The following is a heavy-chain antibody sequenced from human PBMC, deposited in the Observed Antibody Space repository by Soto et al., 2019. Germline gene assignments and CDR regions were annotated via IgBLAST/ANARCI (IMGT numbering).Heavy chain of an antibody. Sequence: ASVKVSCKASGYTFTSYAMHWVRQAPGQRLEWMGWINAGNGNTKYSQKFQGRVTITRDTSASTAYMELSSLRSEDTAVYYCARAFTIVGVIYSQNAFDTWGQGTMVTVSS. CDR1: GYTFTSYA. J-gene: IGHJ3*02. CDR2: INAGNGNT. CDR3: ARAFTIVGVIYSQNAFDT. D-gene: IGHD3-3*01. V-gene: IGHV1-3*01.